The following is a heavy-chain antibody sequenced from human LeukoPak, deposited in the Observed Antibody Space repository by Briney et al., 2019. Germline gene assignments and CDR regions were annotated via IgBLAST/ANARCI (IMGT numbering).Heavy chain of an antibody. J-gene: IGHJ5*02. CDR1: GFPFSNYW. D-gene: IGHD6-19*01. CDR3: ARAGASGWYAAGWFDP. V-gene: IGHV3-74*01. CDR2: INTDGRTT. Sequence: PGGSLRLSCAASGFPFSNYWMHWVRQAPGKGLVWVSSINTDGRTTRYAASVQGRFTISRDNAKNTLSLQMNSLRDDDTAVYYCARAGASGWYAAGWFDPWGQGTLVTVSS.